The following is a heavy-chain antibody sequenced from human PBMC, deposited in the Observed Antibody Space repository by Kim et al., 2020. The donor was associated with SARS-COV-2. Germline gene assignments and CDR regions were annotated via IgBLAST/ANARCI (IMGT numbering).Heavy chain of an antibody. J-gene: IGHJ4*02. Sequence: SGPTLVNPTQTLTLTCTFSGFSLNTPGMAVGWIRQPPGKALEWLSVIYWDDEKRYRPSLRSRLTITKDTSKNQVVLMMTNMDYVDAGTYYCAQTGYSSTWYPGYFASWGQGTLVTVSS. V-gene: IGHV2-5*02. CDR2: IYWDDEK. D-gene: IGHD6-13*01. CDR1: GFSLNTPGMA. CDR3: AQTGYSSTWYPGYFAS.